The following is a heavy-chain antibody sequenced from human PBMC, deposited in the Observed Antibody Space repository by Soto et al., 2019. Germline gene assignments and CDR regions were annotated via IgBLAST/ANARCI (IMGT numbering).Heavy chain of an antibody. Sequence: GASVKVSCKASGGTFSSYAISWVRQAPGQGLEWMGGIIPIFGTANYAQKFQGRVTITADESTSTAYMELSSLRSEDTAVYYCASGVTMVRGAPGAIVYYYYGMDVWGQGTTVTVSS. CDR3: ASGVTMVRGAPGAIVYYYYGMDV. CDR1: GGTFSSYA. CDR2: IIPIFGTA. D-gene: IGHD3-10*01. V-gene: IGHV1-69*13. J-gene: IGHJ6*02.